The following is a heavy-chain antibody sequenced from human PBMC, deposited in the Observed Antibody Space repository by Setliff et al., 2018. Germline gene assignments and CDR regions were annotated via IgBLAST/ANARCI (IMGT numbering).Heavy chain of an antibody. D-gene: IGHD3-22*01. V-gene: IGHV1-18*01. Sequence: ASVKVSCKASGYTFTSYGISWVRQAPGQGLEWMGWISAYNGNTNYAQKLQGRVTMTTDTSTSTAYMELRSLRSDDTAVSYCARESALRGYYYDSSGNDYWGQGTLVTVSS. J-gene: IGHJ4*02. CDR3: ARESALRGYYYDSSGNDY. CDR2: ISAYNGNT. CDR1: GYTFTSYG.